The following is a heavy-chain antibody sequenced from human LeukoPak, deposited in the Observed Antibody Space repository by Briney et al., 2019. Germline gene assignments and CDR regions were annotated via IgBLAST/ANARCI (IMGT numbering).Heavy chain of an antibody. J-gene: IGHJ4*02. V-gene: IGHV3-30*02. Sequence: GGSLRLSCSASGFTFRTYGMHWVRQAPGKGLEWVSFIHYDGSDKYYADSVKGRFTISRENSKNTLYLQMNSLRPEDTAVYYCARDDPFFTAQDYWGQGTLVTVSS. CDR3: ARDDPFFTAQDY. CDR2: IHYDGSDK. CDR1: GFTFRTYG.